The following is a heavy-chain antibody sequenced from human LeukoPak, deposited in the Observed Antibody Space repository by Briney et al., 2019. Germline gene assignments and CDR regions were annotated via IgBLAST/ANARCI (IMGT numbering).Heavy chain of an antibody. CDR3: AKDLRRSGYDWGYYFDY. V-gene: IGHV3-43*01. CDR2: ISWDGGST. CDR1: GLTFDDYT. J-gene: IGHJ4*02. Sequence: GGSLRLSCAASGLTFDDYTMHWVRQAPGKGLEWVSLISWDGGSTYYADSVKGRFTISRDNSKNSLYLQMNSLRTEDTALYYCAKDLRRSGYDWGYYFDYWGQGTLVTVSS. D-gene: IGHD5-12*01.